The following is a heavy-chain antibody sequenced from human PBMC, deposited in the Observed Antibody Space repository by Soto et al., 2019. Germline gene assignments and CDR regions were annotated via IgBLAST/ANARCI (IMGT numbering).Heavy chain of an antibody. D-gene: IGHD2-15*01. CDR1: GYTFTSYA. CDR2: INAGNGNT. J-gene: IGHJ5*02. Sequence: ASVKVSCKASGYTFTSYATHWVRQAPGQRLEWMGWINAGNGNTKYSQKFQGRVTITRDTSASTAYMELSSLRSEDTAVYYCARAPLRYCSGGSCYNNWFDPWGQGTLVTVSS. CDR3: ARAPLRYCSGGSCYNNWFDP. V-gene: IGHV1-3*01.